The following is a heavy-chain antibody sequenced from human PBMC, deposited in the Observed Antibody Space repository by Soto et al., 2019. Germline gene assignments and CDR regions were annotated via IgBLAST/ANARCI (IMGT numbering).Heavy chain of an antibody. Sequence: SETLSLTCTVSGGSVSSGSYHWSWIRQPPGKGLEWIGYIFFTGSTNYNPSLKSRDTISVDTSKNQFSLKLRSVTAADTAVYYCARDGHGMDVWGQGATVTVSS. J-gene: IGHJ6*02. V-gene: IGHV4-61*01. CDR2: IFFTGST. CDR1: GGSVSSGSYH. CDR3: ARDGHGMDV.